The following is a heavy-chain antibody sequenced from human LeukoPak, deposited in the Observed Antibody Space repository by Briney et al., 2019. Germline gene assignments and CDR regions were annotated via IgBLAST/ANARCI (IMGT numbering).Heavy chain of an antibody. CDR3: ATRAVAGYYFDY. CDR1: GGSISSYY. Sequence: SETLSLTCTVSGGSISSYYWSWIRQPPGKGLEWIGYIYYSGSTNYNPSLKSRVTISVDTSKNQFSLKLSSVTAADTAVYYCATRAVAGYYFDYWGQGTLVTVSS. CDR2: IYYSGST. J-gene: IGHJ4*02. D-gene: IGHD6-19*01. V-gene: IGHV4-59*01.